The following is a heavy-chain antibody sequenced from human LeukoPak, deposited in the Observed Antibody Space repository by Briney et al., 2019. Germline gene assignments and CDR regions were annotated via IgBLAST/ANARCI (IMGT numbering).Heavy chain of an antibody. D-gene: IGHD4/OR15-4a*01. J-gene: IGHJ3*02. CDR2: IFSNGNT. CDR1: GDSINNYY. CDR3: ARGYGARTHEAFDI. V-gene: IGHV4-4*07. Sequence: PSETLSLTCTVSGDSINNYYWSWIRQPAGQGLEWIGRIFSNGNTDFNPSLKSRVTMSVDTSKNQFSLRVTSMTATDTAVYYCARGYGARTHEAFDIWGQGTMVTVSS.